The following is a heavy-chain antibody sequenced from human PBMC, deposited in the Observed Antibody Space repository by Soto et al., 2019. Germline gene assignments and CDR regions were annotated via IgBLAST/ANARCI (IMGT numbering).Heavy chain of an antibody. Sequence: GASVKVSCKASGYTFTSYDINWVRQATGQGLEWMGWMNPNSGNTGYAQKFQGRVTMTRNTSISTAYMELSSLRSEDTAVYYCARKRYYYYYYGMDVWGQGTTVTVSS. D-gene: IGHD1-1*01. CDR1: GYTFTSYD. J-gene: IGHJ6*02. V-gene: IGHV1-8*01. CDR2: MNPNSGNT. CDR3: ARKRYYYYYYGMDV.